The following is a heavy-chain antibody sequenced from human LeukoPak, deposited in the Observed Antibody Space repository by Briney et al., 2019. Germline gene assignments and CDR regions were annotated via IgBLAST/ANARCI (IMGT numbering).Heavy chain of an antibody. V-gene: IGHV3-23*01. CDR3: VKGRDYNVASAYYIGDF. Sequence: GGSLRLSCAASGFTFSTHAMIWARQAPGKGPEWVSCMTGSGSGTYYTDSVKGRFTISRENSNDTLYLQMNSLRAEDTAVYYCVKGRDYNVASAYYIGDFWGQGTLVSVSS. CDR2: MTGSGSGT. CDR1: GFTFSTHA. D-gene: IGHD3-22*01. J-gene: IGHJ4*02.